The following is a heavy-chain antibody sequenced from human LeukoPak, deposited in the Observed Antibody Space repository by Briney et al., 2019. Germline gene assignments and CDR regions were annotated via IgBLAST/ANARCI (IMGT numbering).Heavy chain of an antibody. CDR1: GGSISKFY. CDR2: IYYSGST. V-gene: IGHV4-59*01. Sequence: SETLSLTCTVSGGSISKFYWSWIRQPPGKGLEWIGYIYYSGSTNYNPSLKSRVTLSVDTSKNQFSLKLSSVTAADTAVYYCARGGFREFDSWGQGTLVIVSS. CDR3: ARGGFREFDS. D-gene: IGHD3-10*01. J-gene: IGHJ4*02.